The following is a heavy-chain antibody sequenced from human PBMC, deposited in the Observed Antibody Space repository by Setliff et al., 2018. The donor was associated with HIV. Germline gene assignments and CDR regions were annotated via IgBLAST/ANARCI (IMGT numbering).Heavy chain of an antibody. CDR3: ARDSGSTWYASSRSDY. CDR1: GFTFSNYG. V-gene: IGHV3-48*01. D-gene: IGHD6-13*01. J-gene: IGHJ4*02. Sequence: GGSLRLSCAASGFTFSNYGMNWVRQVPGKGLEWVSYISDSSSTIYYAGSVRGRFTISRDNARNALYLQMNSLRAEDTAVYYCARDSGSTWYASSRSDYWGQGTLVTVSS. CDR2: ISDSSSTI.